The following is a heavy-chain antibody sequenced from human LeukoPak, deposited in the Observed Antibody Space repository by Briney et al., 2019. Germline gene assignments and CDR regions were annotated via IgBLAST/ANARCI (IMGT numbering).Heavy chain of an antibody. D-gene: IGHD5/OR15-5a*01. V-gene: IGHV3-49*04. CDR1: GFTFGDYA. CDR2: IRSKAFGGTT. CDR3: ARRSGMSNGDAFDV. Sequence: GGSLRLFCTASGFTFGDYAMTWVRQAPGKGLEWVGFIRSKAFGGTTDYAASVKDRFTISRDDSASVVFLQMASLKTEDTAVYYCARRSGMSNGDAFDVWGLGTMVTVSS. J-gene: IGHJ3*01.